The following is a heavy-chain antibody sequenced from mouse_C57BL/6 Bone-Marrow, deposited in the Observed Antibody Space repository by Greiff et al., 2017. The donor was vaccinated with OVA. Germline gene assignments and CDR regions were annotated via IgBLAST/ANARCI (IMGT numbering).Heavy chain of an antibody. CDR3: AIIYYDYDGDWYFDV. CDR1: GYTFTTYP. CDR2: FHPYNDDT. V-gene: IGHV1-47*01. Sequence: VQLQQSGAELVKPGASVKMSCKASGYTFTTYPIEWMKQNHGKSLEWIGNFHPYNDDTKYNEKFKGKATLTVDKSSSTVYLELSRLTSDDSAVYYCAIIYYDYDGDWYFDVWGTGTTVTVSS. J-gene: IGHJ1*03. D-gene: IGHD2-4*01.